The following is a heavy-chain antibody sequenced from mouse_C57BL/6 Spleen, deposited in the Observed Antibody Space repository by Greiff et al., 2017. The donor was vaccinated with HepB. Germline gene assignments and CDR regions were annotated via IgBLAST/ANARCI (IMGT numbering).Heavy chain of an antibody. CDR3: ARPNWEGAWFAY. Sequence: DVQLVESGGGLVKPGGSLKLSCAASGFTFSDYGMHWVRQAPEQGLEWVAYISRGSSNIYYADTVKGRFTLSRDNAKNTLVLQMTSLRSEDTAMYYCARPNWEGAWFAYWGQGTLVTVSA. CDR1: GFTFSDYG. V-gene: IGHV5-17*01. CDR2: ISRGSSNI. J-gene: IGHJ3*01. D-gene: IGHD4-1*02.